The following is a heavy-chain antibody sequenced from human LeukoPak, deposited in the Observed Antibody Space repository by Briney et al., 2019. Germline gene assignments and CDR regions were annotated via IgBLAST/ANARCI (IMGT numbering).Heavy chain of an antibody. CDR1: GGSITSYY. Sequence: SETLSLTCTVSGGSITSYYWSWIRQPPGKGLEWIGYIYYSGSTNYNPSLKSRVTISVDTPKNQFSLKLSSVTTADTAVYYCGRANDSWYFDLWGRGTLVTVSS. D-gene: IGHD2-8*01. CDR3: GRANDSWYFDL. V-gene: IGHV4-59*01. J-gene: IGHJ2*01. CDR2: IYYSGST.